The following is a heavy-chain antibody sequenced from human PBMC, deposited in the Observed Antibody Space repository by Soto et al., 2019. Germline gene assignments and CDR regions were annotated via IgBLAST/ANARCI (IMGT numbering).Heavy chain of an antibody. V-gene: IGHV4-39*07. Sequence: LSLTCTVSGGSISSSSYYWGWIRQPPGKGLEWIGSINYSGSTYYNPSLKSRVTISVDTSKNQFSLKLSSVTAADTAVYYCARGRRYRVYALNWFDPWGQGTLVTVSS. J-gene: IGHJ5*02. CDR1: GGSISSSSYY. D-gene: IGHD2-8*01. CDR2: INYSGST. CDR3: ARGRRYRVYALNWFDP.